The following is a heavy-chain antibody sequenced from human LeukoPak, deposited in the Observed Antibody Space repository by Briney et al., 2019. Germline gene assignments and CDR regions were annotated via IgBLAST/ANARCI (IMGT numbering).Heavy chain of an antibody. CDR1: GFTFSSYG. V-gene: IGHV3-30*18. CDR3: AKHHIGYCSSTSCYTDYYYYYGMDV. Sequence: GGSLRLSCAASGFTFSSYGMHWVRQAPGKGLEWVAVISYDGSNKYYADSVKGRFTISRDNSKSTLYLQMNSLRAEDTAVYYCAKHHIGYCSSTSCYTDYYYYYGMDVWGQGTTVTVSS. J-gene: IGHJ6*02. CDR2: ISYDGSNK. D-gene: IGHD2-2*02.